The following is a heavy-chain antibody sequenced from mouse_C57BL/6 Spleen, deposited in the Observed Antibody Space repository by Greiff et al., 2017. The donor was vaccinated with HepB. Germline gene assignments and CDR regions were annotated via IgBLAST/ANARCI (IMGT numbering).Heavy chain of an antibody. CDR1: GYTFTSYW. Sequence: QVQLQQPGAELVKPGASVKMSCKASGYTFTSYWITWVKQRPGQGLEWIGDIYPGSGSTNYNEKFKSKATLTVDTSSSTAYMQLSSLTSEDSAVYYCARLNYDYDEHAMDYWGQGTSVTVSS. CDR3: ARLNYDYDEHAMDY. D-gene: IGHD2-4*01. J-gene: IGHJ4*01. V-gene: IGHV1-55*01. CDR2: IYPGSGST.